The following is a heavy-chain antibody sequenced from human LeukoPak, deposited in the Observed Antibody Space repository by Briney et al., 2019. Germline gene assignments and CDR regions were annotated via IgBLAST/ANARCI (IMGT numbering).Heavy chain of an antibody. V-gene: IGHV3-15*01. D-gene: IGHD3-16*02. J-gene: IGHJ4*02. Sequence: AGGSLRLSCAASGFTFTSAWMSWVRQSPGKGLEWVGRIKSKADGETIDYAAPVKGRFTISRDDSTKTLYLLMNSLETDDTAVYFCITGIPGGGYPLDFWGQGTLVTVSS. CDR3: ITGIPGGGYPLDF. CDR2: IKSKADGETI. CDR1: GFTFTSAW.